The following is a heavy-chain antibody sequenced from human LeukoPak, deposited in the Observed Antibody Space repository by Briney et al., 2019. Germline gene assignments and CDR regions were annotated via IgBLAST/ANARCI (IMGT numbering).Heavy chain of an antibody. CDR2: ISGSGDNT. D-gene: IGHD1-26*01. Sequence: QAGGSLRLSCAASGFTFSGFAMSWVRRTPGKGLGWVSGISGSGDNTLYADSVKGRFTISRDNSKKTLYLEMNSLRAEDTAIYYCAKMKGHPLPKYYMDVWGQGTTVTVSS. CDR1: GFTFSGFA. CDR3: AKMKGHPLPKYYMDV. J-gene: IGHJ6*01. V-gene: IGHV3-23*01.